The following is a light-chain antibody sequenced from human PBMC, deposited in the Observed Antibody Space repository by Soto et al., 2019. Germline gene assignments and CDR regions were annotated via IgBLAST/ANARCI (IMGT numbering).Light chain of an antibody. CDR3: QQYGSVPLT. J-gene: IGKJ4*01. Sequence: EIVLTQSPGTLSLSPGERATLSCRASQSVSTSYLAWYQQKPGQAPRLLIYGASSRATGIPDRFSGSGSGAHFTLTIGRLEPEDFAVYYCQQYGSVPLTFGGGTKVEIK. V-gene: IGKV3-20*01. CDR2: GAS. CDR1: QSVSTSY.